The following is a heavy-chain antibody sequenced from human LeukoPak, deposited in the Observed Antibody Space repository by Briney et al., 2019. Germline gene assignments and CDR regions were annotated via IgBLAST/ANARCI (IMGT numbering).Heavy chain of an antibody. CDR1: GYTFTDYY. V-gene: IGHV1-2*02. D-gene: IGHD6-19*01. CDR3: APRRVAADKGFDY. Sequence: ASVKVSCTASGYTFTDYYMHWRRQAPGQGPGWMGWMNPNSGGTNYAQKFQGRVTMTRDTSITTAYMELSSLRSDDTAVYYCAPRRVAADKGFDYWGQGTLVTVSS. J-gene: IGHJ4*02. CDR2: MNPNSGGT.